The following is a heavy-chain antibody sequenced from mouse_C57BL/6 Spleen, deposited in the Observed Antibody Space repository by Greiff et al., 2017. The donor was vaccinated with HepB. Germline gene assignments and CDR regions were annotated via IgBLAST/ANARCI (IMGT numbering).Heavy chain of an antibody. CDR3: ARRGIYDGFAY. V-gene: IGHV1-76*01. D-gene: IGHD2-12*01. CDR2: IYPGSGNT. Sequence: VQGVESGAELVRPGASVKLSCKASGYTFTDYYINWVKQRPGQGLEWIARIYPGSGNTYYNEKFKGKATLTAEKSSSTAYMQLSSLTSEDSAVYFCARRGIYDGFAYWGQGTLVTVSA. J-gene: IGHJ3*01. CDR1: GYTFTDYY.